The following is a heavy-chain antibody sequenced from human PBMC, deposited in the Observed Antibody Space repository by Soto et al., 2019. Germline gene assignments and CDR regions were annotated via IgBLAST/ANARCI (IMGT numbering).Heavy chain of an antibody. V-gene: IGHV3-33*01. CDR1: GFTFSSYG. CDR2: IWYDGSNK. Sequence: GGSLRLSCAASGFTFSSYGMHWVRQAPGKGLEWVAVIWYDGSNKYYVDSVKGRFTISRDNSKNTLYLQMNSLRAEDTAVYYCARAGDYYYYYMDVWGKGTTVTVSS. J-gene: IGHJ6*03. CDR3: ARAGDYYYYYMDV.